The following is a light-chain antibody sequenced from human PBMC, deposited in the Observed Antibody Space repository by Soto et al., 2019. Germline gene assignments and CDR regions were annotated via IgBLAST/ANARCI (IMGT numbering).Light chain of an antibody. CDR1: SSDIGDYNF. J-gene: IGLJ2*01. CDR2: DVS. Sequence: QSALTQPTSVSESTGQSITISCTGTSSDIGDYNFVSWYQQHPGKAPQLMIYDVSYRPSGVSHRFSGSKSGNTASLTISWLQTEDEADYYCSSYTSNTTLVFGGGTKLTV. V-gene: IGLV2-14*01. CDR3: SSYTSNTTLV.